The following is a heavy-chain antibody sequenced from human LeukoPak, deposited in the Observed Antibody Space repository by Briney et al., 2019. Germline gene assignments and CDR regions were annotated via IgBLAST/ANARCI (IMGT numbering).Heavy chain of an antibody. D-gene: IGHD2-15*01. Sequence: SVKVSCKASGGSFSNYAISWLRQAPGQGLEWMGRIIPILGIANYAQNFQGRVTITVDKSTSTVYMELSSLTSDDTAMYYCARALRGGDYSADYWGQGTLVTVSS. J-gene: IGHJ4*02. CDR3: ARALRGGDYSADY. V-gene: IGHV1-69*04. CDR1: GGSFSNYA. CDR2: IIPILGIA.